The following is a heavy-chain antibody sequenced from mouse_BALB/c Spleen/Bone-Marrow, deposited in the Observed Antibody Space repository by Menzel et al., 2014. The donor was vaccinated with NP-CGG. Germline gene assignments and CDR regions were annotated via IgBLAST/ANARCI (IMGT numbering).Heavy chain of an antibody. CDR1: GFSLTSYG. D-gene: IGHD1-1*01. Sequence: QVQLQQSGPGLVQPSQSLSITCTVSGFSLTSYGVHWVRPSPGKGLEWLGVIWSGGSTDYNAAFISRLSITKDNSKSHVFFKMNSLQAYDTAIYYCAREYYGRAWFAYWCQGTLVTVSA. V-gene: IGHV2-2*01. CDR2: IWSGGST. CDR3: AREYYGRAWFAY. J-gene: IGHJ3*01.